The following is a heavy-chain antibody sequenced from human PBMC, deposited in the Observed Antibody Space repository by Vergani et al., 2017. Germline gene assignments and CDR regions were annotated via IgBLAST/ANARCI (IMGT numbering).Heavy chain of an antibody. CDR3: AKDSRSGSYRHWFDP. Sequence: EVKLLESGGGLVQPGGSLRLSCAASGFTFSSYAMSWVRQAPGKGLEWVSAISGSGGSTYYADSVKGRFTISRDNSKNTLYLQMNSLRAEDTAVYYCAKDSRSGSYRHWFDPWGQGTLVTVSS. V-gene: IGHV3-23*01. D-gene: IGHD3-10*01. J-gene: IGHJ5*02. CDR2: ISGSGGST. CDR1: GFTFSSYA.